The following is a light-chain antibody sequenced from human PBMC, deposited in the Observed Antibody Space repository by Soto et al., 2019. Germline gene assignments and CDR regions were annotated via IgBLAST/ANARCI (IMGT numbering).Light chain of an antibody. CDR1: QSLLHSDGKTY. CDR2: EIS. J-gene: IGKJ4*01. V-gene: IGKV2D-29*01. CDR3: LQTVQLPLT. Sequence: DIVLTQTPLSLSVTPGQPASISCKSSQSLLHSDGKTYLYWYLQRPGQPPQLLIYEISNRLSGVSDRVNGSGSGTDFTLRISRLEAEDVGVYYCLQTVQLPLTCGGGTKVEIK.